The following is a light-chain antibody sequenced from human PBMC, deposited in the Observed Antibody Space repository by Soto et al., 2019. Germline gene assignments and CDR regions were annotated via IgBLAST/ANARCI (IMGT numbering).Light chain of an antibody. CDR1: QSVGSG. V-gene: IGKV3-15*01. J-gene: IGKJ2*01. CDR2: GAS. CDR3: QQYNNWPPYT. Sequence: EIVMTQSPATLSVSPGERATLSCRASQSVGSGLSWYQQKPGQAPRLLIYGASTRATGIPARFSGSGSGTEFTLTIRSLQSEDYAVYYCQQYNNWPPYTFGQGTKVDIK.